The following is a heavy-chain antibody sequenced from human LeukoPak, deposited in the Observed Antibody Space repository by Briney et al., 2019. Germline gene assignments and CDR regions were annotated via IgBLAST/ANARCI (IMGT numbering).Heavy chain of an antibody. D-gene: IGHD4-17*01. CDR1: GFTFRSHG. V-gene: IGHV3-48*01. CDR3: ARADPTTPIYYFDF. Sequence: GGSLRLSCAGFGFTFRSHGMNWVRQAPGKGLEWVSYISSSGDRIYYADSVRGRLAISRDNDGNSLFLEMNTLRAEDTAVYYCARADPTTPIYYFDFWGRGTLVTVSS. CDR2: ISSSGDRI. J-gene: IGHJ4*02.